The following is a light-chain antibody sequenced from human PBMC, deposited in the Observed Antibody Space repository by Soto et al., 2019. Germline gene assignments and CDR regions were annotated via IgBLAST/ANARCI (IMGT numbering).Light chain of an antibody. V-gene: IGKV3-11*01. CDR3: QQRSNWLSLT. CDR1: QSVSSY. Sequence: EIVLPQSPATLPLSPGERATLSCRASQSVSSYLAWYQQKPGQAPRLLIYDASNRATGIPARFSGSGSGTDFTLTISSLEPEDFAVYYCQQRSNWLSLTFGGGTKVDIK. J-gene: IGKJ4*01. CDR2: DAS.